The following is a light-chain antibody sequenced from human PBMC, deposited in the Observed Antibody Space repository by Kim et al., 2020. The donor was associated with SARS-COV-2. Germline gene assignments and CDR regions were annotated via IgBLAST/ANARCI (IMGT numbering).Light chain of an antibody. Sequence: QSALTHPPSVSGSPGQSVTISCTGTSNDIGFYNRVSWYQQSPGTAPKLLIYEVTNRPSGVPDRFSGSKSGNTASLTISGLQAEDEADYYCSSYTSSSPYVFGTGTKVTVL. CDR1: SNDIGFYNR. V-gene: IGLV2-18*02. CDR3: SSYTSSSPYV. J-gene: IGLJ1*01. CDR2: EVT.